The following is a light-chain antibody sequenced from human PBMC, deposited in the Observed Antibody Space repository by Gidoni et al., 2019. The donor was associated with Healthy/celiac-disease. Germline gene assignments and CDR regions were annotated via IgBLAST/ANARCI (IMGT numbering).Light chain of an antibody. CDR3: QHSYSTPPT. Sequence: DIQMTQSPSSLSASVGDRVTITCRASQSISSYLNWYQQKPGKATKLLIYAASSLPSGVPSRFSGSGSVTDFTLTISSLQPEDFATYYCQHSYSTPPTFGQGTKVEIK. CDR1: QSISSY. V-gene: IGKV1-39*01. CDR2: AAS. J-gene: IGKJ1*01.